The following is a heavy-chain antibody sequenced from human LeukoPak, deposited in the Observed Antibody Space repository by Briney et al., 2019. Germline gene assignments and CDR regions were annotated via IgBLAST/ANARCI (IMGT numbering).Heavy chain of an antibody. CDR3: VRSRTVVDAFDI. Sequence: PSETLSLTCNVSGYSISSGYYWGWIRQPPGKGLEWVGSIYHSGTSYYNPSLKSRVTISVDSSKNKFSLKLSSVTAADTAVYYSVRSRTVVDAFDIWGQGTPVTVSS. V-gene: IGHV4-38-2*02. J-gene: IGHJ3*02. CDR2: IYHSGTS. CDR1: GYSISSGYY. D-gene: IGHD4-23*01.